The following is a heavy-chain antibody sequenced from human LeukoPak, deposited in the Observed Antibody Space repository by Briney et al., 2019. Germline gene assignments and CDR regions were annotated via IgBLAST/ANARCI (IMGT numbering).Heavy chain of an antibody. J-gene: IGHJ6*02. CDR2: IIPIFGTA. CDR3: AREDCSSTSCYIYYGMDV. CDR1: GGTFSSYA. V-gene: IGHV1-69*01. D-gene: IGHD2-2*02. Sequence: SVNVSCKASGGTFSSYAISWVRQAPGQGLEWMGGIIPIFGTANYAQKFQGRVTITADESTSTAYMELSSLRSEDTAVYYCAREDCSSTSCYIYYGMDVWGQGTTVTVSS.